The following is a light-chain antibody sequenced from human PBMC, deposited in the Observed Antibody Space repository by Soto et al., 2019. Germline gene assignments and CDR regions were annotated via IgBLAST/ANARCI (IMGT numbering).Light chain of an antibody. V-gene: IGKV3-20*01. CDR3: QQYGSSPPMYT. Sequence: EIVLTQSPGTLSLSPGERATLSCRASQSVSSSYLAWYQQKPGQAPRLLIYGASSRPTGIPDRFSGSGAGTDVTLTISRLEPEDFAVYYCQQYGSSPPMYTFGQGTKLEIK. CDR1: QSVSSSY. CDR2: GAS. J-gene: IGKJ2*01.